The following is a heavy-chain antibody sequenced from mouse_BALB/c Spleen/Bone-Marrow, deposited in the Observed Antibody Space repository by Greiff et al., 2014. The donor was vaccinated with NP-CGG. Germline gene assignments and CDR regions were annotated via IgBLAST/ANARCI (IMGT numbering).Heavy chain of an antibody. Sequence: VQLQQSGAELVRPGASVKLSCKASGYTFTSYWINWVKQRPGQGLEWIGNIYPTDSYTNYNQKFKDKATLTVDKSSSTAYMQLSSPTSEDSAVYYCIRTYDYDEGGFDYWGQGTTLTVSS. CDR2: IYPTDSYT. CDR3: IRTYDYDEGGFDY. CDR1: GYTFTSYW. D-gene: IGHD2-4*01. J-gene: IGHJ2*01. V-gene: IGHV1-69*02.